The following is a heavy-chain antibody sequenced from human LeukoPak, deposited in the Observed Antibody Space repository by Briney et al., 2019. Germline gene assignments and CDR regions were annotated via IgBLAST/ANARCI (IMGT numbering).Heavy chain of an antibody. CDR1: GGSFSGYY. J-gene: IGHJ4*02. CDR2: INHSGST. CDR3: ARHGTSGQKYYFDY. D-gene: IGHD2-2*01. Sequence: SETLSLTCAVYGGSFSGYYWSWIRQPPGKGLEWIGEINHSGSTNYNPSLKSRVTISVDTSKNQFSLKLSSVTAADTAVYYCARHGTSGQKYYFDYWGQGTLVTVSS. V-gene: IGHV4-34*01.